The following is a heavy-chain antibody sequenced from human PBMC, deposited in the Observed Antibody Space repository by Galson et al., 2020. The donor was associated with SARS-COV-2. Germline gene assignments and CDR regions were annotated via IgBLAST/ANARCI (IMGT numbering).Heavy chain of an antibody. Sequence: ASVKVSCQASGYPFNDYYIHWVRQAPGQGPEWMGWINPNRGITNPAQKFQGRVTLTRDTSLSTDYMELSRLRSDDTAVYFCCSHLDYGGGSVGWFEPWSQGTLVIVSS. J-gene: IGHJ5*02. CDR3: CSHLDYGGGSVGWFEP. CDR1: GYPFNDYY. D-gene: IGHD4-17*01. CDR2: INPNRGIT. V-gene: IGHV1-2*02.